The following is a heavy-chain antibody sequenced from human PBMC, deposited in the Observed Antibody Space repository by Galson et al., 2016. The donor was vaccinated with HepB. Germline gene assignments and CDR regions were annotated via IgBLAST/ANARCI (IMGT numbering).Heavy chain of an antibody. CDR1: GGTFSSYA. Sequence: SVKVSCKASGGTFSSYAISWVRQAPGQGLEWMGGIIPISGTTIYAQKFQDRVTITADESTSTAYMDLSSLRFEDTAVYYCARDLGHFDWLSKYYSYYYAMDVWGQGTTVTVSS. CDR3: ARDLGHFDWLSKYYSYYYAMDV. V-gene: IGHV1-69*13. D-gene: IGHD3-9*01. J-gene: IGHJ6*02. CDR2: IIPISGTT.